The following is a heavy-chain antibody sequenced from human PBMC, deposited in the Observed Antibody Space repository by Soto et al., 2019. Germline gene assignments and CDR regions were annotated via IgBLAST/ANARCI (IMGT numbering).Heavy chain of an antibody. J-gene: IGHJ4*02. D-gene: IGHD2-15*01. CDR1: GFTFSSYA. CDR2: ISGSGGST. CDR3: AKDHLGYCSGGSCSNFHY. V-gene: IGHV3-23*01. Sequence: EVQLLESGGGLVQPGGSLRLSCAASGFTFSSYAMSWVRQAPGKGLEWVSAISGSGGSTYYADSVKGRFTISRDNSKNTLYLQMNSLRAEDTAVYYCAKDHLGYCSGGSCSNFHYWGQGTLVTVSS.